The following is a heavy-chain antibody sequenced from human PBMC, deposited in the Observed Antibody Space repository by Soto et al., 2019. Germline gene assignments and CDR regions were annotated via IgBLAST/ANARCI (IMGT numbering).Heavy chain of an antibody. D-gene: IGHD5-12*01. CDR3: ARESGGATATLDYYDFYMDV. V-gene: IGHV1-2*04. CDR2: INPNSGVT. Sequence: QVQLVQPGAEVKEPGASVTVSCRASGYRFTDYYMHWVRQAHRQGLEWMGWINPNSGVTKNAQKFQGWGTMPRDTSIRTVYMQLSRLRFDYTAIYYCARESGGATATLDYYDFYMDVWGTGTTVTVSS. J-gene: IGHJ6*03. CDR1: GYRFTDYY.